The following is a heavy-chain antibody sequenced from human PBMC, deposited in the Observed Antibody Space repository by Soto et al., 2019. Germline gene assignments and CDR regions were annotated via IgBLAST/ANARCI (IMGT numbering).Heavy chain of an antibody. CDR2: ITSASDYI. V-gene: IGHV3-21*01. D-gene: IGHD3-9*01. J-gene: IGHJ3*02. Sequence: LRLSCVASGFMFTRSTMNWVRQAPGKGLEWVSSITSASDYIFYADSVKGRFTISRDNAKNSLYLQMNSLRAEDTAVYYCARVGTGSSTTLDIWGQGTMVTVSS. CDR1: GFMFTRST. CDR3: ARVGTGSSTTLDI.